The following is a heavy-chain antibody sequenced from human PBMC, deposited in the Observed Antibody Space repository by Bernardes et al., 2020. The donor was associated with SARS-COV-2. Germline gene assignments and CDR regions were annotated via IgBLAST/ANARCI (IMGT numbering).Heavy chain of an antibody. D-gene: IGHD3-3*01. CDR3: ARASPRFEFDI. CDR2: ISYDGSNK. Sequence: GGSLRLSCAASGFTFSSYAMHWVRQAPGKGLEWVAVISYDGSNKYYADSVKGRFTISRDNSKNTLYLQMNSLRAEDTAVYYCARASPRFEFDIWGQGTMVTVSS. CDR1: GFTFSSYA. J-gene: IGHJ3*02. V-gene: IGHV3-30*01.